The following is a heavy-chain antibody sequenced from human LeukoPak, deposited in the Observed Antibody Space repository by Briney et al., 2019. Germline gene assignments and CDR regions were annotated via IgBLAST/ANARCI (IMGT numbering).Heavy chain of an antibody. J-gene: IGHJ5*02. D-gene: IGHD1-1*01. CDR3: ARKLAVNWFDP. Sequence: GALRLSCAAPGFTLNRYGMHRVRPGPGKGAGWVAVISYDGSNKYYADSVKGRFTISRDNSKNTLYLQMNSLRAEDTAVYYCARKLAVNWFDPWGQGTLVTVSS. CDR2: ISYDGSNK. CDR1: GFTLNRYG. V-gene: IGHV3-30*03.